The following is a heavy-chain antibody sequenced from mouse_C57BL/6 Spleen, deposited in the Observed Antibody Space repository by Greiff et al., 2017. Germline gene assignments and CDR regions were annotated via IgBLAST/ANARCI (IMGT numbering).Heavy chain of an antibody. Sequence: QVQLQQPGAELARPGASVKLSCKASGYTFTSYGISWVKQRTGQGLEWIGEIYPRSGNTYYNEKFKGKATLTADKSSSTAYMELRSLTSEDSAVYFCARRGFYYAMDYWGQGTSVTVSS. CDR2: IYPRSGNT. J-gene: IGHJ4*01. CDR3: ARRGFYYAMDY. CDR1: GYTFTSYG. V-gene: IGHV1-81*01.